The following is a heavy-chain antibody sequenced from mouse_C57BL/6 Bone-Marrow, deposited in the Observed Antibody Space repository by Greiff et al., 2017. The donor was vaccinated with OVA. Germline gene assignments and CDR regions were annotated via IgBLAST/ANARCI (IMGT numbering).Heavy chain of an antibody. V-gene: IGHV1-81*01. Sequence: LQQSGAELARPGASVKLSCKAFGYTFTSYGISWGKQSTGQGLEWFGEIYPRSGNIYYNEKFKGKATLTAAKSTSTAYMGLRSLTSEDSAVYSCARCRFWFADWGQGTLVTVSA. CDR3: ARCRFWFAD. CDR1: GYTFTSYG. J-gene: IGHJ3*01. CDR2: IYPRSGNI.